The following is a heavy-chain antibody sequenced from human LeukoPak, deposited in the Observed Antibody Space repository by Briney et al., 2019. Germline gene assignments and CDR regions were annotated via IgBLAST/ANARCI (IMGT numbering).Heavy chain of an antibody. CDR2: ISSSSSYI. V-gene: IGHV3-21*01. CDR1: GFTFSSYS. J-gene: IGHJ4*02. Sequence: SGGSLRLSCAASGFTFSSYSMNWVRQAPGKGPEWVSSISSSSSYIYYADSVKGRFTISRDNAKNSLYLQMNSLRAEDTAVYYCASRLTYSGSYYGVDYWGQGTLVTVSS. CDR3: ASRLTYSGSYYGVDY. D-gene: IGHD1-26*01.